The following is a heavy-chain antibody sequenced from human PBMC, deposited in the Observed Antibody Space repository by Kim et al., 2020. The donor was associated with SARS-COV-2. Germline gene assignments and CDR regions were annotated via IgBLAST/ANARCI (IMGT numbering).Heavy chain of an antibody. J-gene: IGHJ4*02. CDR1: GDSVSSNSAA. D-gene: IGHD2-2*01. CDR3: ARDPCSSTSCYASYFDY. V-gene: IGHV6-1*01. Sequence: SQTLSLTCAISGDSVSSNSAAWNWIRQSPSRGLEWLGRTYYRSKWYNDYAVSVKSRITINPDTSKNQFSLQLNSVTPEDTAVYYCARDPCSSTSCYASYFDYWGQGTLVTVSS. CDR2: TYYRSKWYN.